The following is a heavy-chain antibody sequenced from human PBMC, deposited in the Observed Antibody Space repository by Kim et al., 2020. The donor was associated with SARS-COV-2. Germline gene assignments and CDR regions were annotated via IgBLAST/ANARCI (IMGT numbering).Heavy chain of an antibody. CDR2: INPNSGGT. CDR1: GYTFTGYY. J-gene: IGHJ4*02. D-gene: IGHD1-26*01. Sequence: ASVKVSCKASGYTFTGYYMHWVRQAPGQGLEWMGRINPNSGGTNYAQKFQGRVTMTRDTSISTAYMELSRLRSDDTAVYYCARGRANFYSGSYYGSDYWGQGTLVTVSS. V-gene: IGHV1-2*06. CDR3: ARGRANFYSGSYYGSDY.